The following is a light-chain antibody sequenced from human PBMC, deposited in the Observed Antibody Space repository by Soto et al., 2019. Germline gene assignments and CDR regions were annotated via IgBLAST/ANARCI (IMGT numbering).Light chain of an antibody. CDR3: GTWDNNQSVVYV. CDR2: DNN. CDR1: VSNIGNNY. V-gene: IGLV1-51*01. Sequence: QSVLTQPPSVSAAPGQRVTISCSGSVSNIGNNYVSWYQHLPGTAPRLRIYDNNERPSGIPERFSGSKSGTSATLDITGPQTGDEADYYCGTWDNNQSVVYVFGTGTKVTVL. J-gene: IGLJ1*01.